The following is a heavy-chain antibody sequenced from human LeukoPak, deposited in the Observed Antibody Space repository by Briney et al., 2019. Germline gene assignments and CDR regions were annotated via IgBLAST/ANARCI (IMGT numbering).Heavy chain of an antibody. CDR3: ARWFHCSGGSCNSSPPRTVTYGMDV. CDR2: INHSGST. Sequence: PSETLSLTCAVYGGSFSGYYWSWIRQPPGKGLEWIGEINHSGSTNYNPSPKSRVTISVDTSKNQFSLKLSSVTAADTAVYYCARWFHCSGGSCNSSPPRTVTYGMDVWGQGTTVTVS. D-gene: IGHD2-15*01. V-gene: IGHV4-34*01. J-gene: IGHJ6*02. CDR1: GGSFSGYY.